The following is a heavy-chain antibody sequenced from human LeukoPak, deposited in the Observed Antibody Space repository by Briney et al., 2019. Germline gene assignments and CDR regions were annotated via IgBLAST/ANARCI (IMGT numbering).Heavy chain of an antibody. V-gene: IGHV3-48*01. D-gene: IGHD3-22*01. CDR1: GFTFSSYS. CDR3: ARSYYDSSARN. CDR2: ISSSSSTI. J-gene: IGHJ4*02. Sequence: GGSLRLSCAASGFTFSSYSMNWVRQAPGKGLEWVSYISSSSSTIYYADSVKGGFTISRDNAKNSLYLQMNSLRAEDTAVYYCARSYYDSSARNWGQGTLVTVSS.